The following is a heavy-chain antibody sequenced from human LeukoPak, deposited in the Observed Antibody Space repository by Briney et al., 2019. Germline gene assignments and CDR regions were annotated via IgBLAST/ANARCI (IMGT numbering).Heavy chain of an antibody. Sequence: GGSLRLSCAASGFTFSSYSMNWVRQAPGKGLEWVSSISSSSSYIYYADSVKGRFTISRDNAKNSLYLQMNSLRADDTACYYCARSYSSSWYSDDWGQGTLVTVSS. D-gene: IGHD6-13*01. CDR2: ISSSSSYI. V-gene: IGHV3-21*01. CDR3: ARSYSSSWYSDD. J-gene: IGHJ4*02. CDR1: GFTFSSYS.